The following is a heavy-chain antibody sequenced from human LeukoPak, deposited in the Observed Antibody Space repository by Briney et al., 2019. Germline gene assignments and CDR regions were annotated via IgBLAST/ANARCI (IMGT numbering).Heavy chain of an antibody. Sequence: GGSLRLSCAVSGFTFSSSWMHWVRQAPGKGLVWVSHIKTDGSTTAYADSVKGRFTISRDNAKNTLYLQMNSLRAEDTGVYHCARSSSGWYFQLDYWGQGTLVTVSS. CDR3: ARSSSGWYFQLDY. J-gene: IGHJ4*02. V-gene: IGHV3-74*01. CDR1: GFTFSSSW. D-gene: IGHD6-19*01. CDR2: IKTDGSTT.